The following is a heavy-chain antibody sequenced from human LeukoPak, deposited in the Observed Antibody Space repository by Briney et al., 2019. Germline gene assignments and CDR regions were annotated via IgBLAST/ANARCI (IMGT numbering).Heavy chain of an antibody. D-gene: IGHD3-22*01. Sequence: ASVKVSCKASGYTFTSYGISWVRQAPGQGLEWMGWISAYNGNTNYAQKLQGRVTMTTDTSTSTAYMELRSLRSEDTAVYYCASGGPGVNYYDSSGYYLYYFDYWGQGTLVTVSS. J-gene: IGHJ4*02. V-gene: IGHV1-18*01. CDR1: GYTFTSYG. CDR2: ISAYNGNT. CDR3: ASGGPGVNYYDSSGYYLYYFDY.